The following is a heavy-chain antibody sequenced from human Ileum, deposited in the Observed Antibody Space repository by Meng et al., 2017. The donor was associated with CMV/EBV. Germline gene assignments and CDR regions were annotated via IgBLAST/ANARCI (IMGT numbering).Heavy chain of an antibody. CDR2: INPNTHDT. CDR1: GYTFTGYY. V-gene: IGHV1-2*02. CDR3: AREGSISGSLD. J-gene: IGHJ4*02. Sequence: ASVKVSCKASGYTFTGYYMHWVRQAPGQGLEWMGWINPNTHDTKFAQKFQGRVTLTRDTSISTAYMELSSLTSDDTAVYYCAREGSISGSLDWGQGTLVTVSS. D-gene: IGHD1-26*01.